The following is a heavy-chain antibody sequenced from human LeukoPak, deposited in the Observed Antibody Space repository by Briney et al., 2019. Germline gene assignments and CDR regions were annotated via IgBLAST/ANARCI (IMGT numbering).Heavy chain of an antibody. CDR3: ARESYFGYCTNGVCSNFDY. V-gene: IGHV4-59*01. CDR1: GGSISSYY. J-gene: IGHJ4*02. Sequence: SQTLSLTCTVSGGSISSYYWSWIRQPPGKGLEWIGYIYYSGSTNYNPSLKSRVTISVDTSKNQFSLKLSSVTAADTAVYYCARESYFGYCTNGVCSNFDYWGQGTLVTVSS. CDR2: IYYSGST. D-gene: IGHD2-8*01.